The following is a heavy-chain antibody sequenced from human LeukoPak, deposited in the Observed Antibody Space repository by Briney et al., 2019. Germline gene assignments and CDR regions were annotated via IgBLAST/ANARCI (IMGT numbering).Heavy chain of an antibody. J-gene: IGHJ6*02. CDR2: ISSSSSYI. D-gene: IGHD4-17*01. V-gene: IGHV3-21*01. CDR1: GFTLSSYS. Sequence: PGGSLRLSCAASGFTLSSYSMNWVRQAPGKGLEWVSSISSSSSYIYYADSVKGRFTISRDNSKNTLYLQMNSLRAEDTAVYYCARDKVGVPDYGDHLYYYYGMDVWGQGTTVTVSS. CDR3: ARDKVGVPDYGDHLYYYYGMDV.